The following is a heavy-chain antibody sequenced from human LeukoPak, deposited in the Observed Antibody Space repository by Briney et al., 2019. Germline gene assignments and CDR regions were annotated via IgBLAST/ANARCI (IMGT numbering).Heavy chain of an antibody. CDR1: GGSFSGYY. D-gene: IGHD3-3*01. V-gene: IGHV4-34*01. Sequence: SSETLSLTCAVYGGSFSGYYWSWIRQPPGKGLEWIGEINHSGSTNYNPSLKSRVTISVDTPKNQFSLKLSSVTAADTAVYYCARSRTRITIFGVVIGYFDLWGRGTLVTVSS. CDR2: INHSGST. CDR3: ARSRTRITIFGVVIGYFDL. J-gene: IGHJ2*01.